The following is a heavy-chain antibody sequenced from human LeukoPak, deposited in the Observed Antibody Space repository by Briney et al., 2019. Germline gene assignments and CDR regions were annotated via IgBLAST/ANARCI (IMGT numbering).Heavy chain of an antibody. CDR1: GFTFSSYW. V-gene: IGHV3-7*04. CDR2: IKQDGSEK. D-gene: IGHD4-17*01. CDR3: ARGATVTTHDAFDI. J-gene: IGHJ3*02. Sequence: PGGSLRLSCAASGFTFSSYWMSWVRQAPGKGLGWVAKIKQDGSEKYYVDSVKGRFTISRDNAKNSLYLQMNSLRAEDTAVYYCARGATVTTHDAFDIWGQGTMVTVSS.